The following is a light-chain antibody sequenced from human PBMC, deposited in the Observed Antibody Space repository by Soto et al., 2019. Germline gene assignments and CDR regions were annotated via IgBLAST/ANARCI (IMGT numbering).Light chain of an antibody. Sequence: QAVVTQESSLTVSPGGTVTVTCGYSTGAVTSGHWPYWFQQRPGQAPRTLIYDTNIKHSWTPARFSGSLLGGKAALTLSGAQPEDEADYYVCLSQVGVVVFGRGTMLTVL. CDR1: TGAVTSGHW. CDR3: CLSQVGVVV. V-gene: IGLV7-46*01. J-gene: IGLJ2*01. CDR2: DTN.